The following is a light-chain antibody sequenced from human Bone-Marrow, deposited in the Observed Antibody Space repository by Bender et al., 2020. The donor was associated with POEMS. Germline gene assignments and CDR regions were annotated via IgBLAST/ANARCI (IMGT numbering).Light chain of an antibody. J-gene: IGLJ3*02. CDR3: QSADNSGPYVV. CDR1: ALSKQF. V-gene: IGLV3-25*03. CDR2: KDS. Sequence: SFELTQPPSVSVSPGQTARITCSADALSKQFAFWYQQKPGQAPLLVISKDSERPSGIPERFSGSSSGTTVTLTISGAQAEDEADYYCQSADNSGPYVVFGGGTKLTVL.